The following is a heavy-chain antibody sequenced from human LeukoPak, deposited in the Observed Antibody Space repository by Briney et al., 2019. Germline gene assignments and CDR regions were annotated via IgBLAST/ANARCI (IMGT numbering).Heavy chain of an antibody. CDR1: GFTFSDHY. D-gene: IGHD3-10*01. J-gene: IGHJ6*02. CDR3: AREVYTPSEYYGSGSYYLIRYYYYGMDF. V-gene: IGHV3-72*01. CDR2: TRNKANSYTT. Sequence: GGSLRLSCAASGFTFSDHYMDWVRQAPGKGLEWVGRTRNKANSYTTEYAASVKGRFTISRDDSKNSLYLQMNSLKTEDTAVYYCAREVYTPSEYYGSGSYYLIRYYYYGMDFWGQGTAVIVSS.